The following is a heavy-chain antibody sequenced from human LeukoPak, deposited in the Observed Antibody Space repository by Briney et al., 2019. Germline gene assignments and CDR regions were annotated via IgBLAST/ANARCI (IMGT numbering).Heavy chain of an antibody. D-gene: IGHD3-10*02. V-gene: IGHV3-48*03. CDR1: GFTFSSYE. CDR2: ISSSGSTI. Sequence: GGSLRLSCTASGFTFSSYEMNWVCQAPGKGQEWVSYISSSGSTIYYADSVKGRFTISRDNAKNSLYLQMNSLRAEDTAVYYCAELGITMIGGVWGKGTTVTISS. J-gene: IGHJ6*04. CDR3: AELGITMIGGV.